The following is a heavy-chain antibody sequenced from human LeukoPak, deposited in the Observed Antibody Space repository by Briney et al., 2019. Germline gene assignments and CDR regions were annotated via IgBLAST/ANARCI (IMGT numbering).Heavy chain of an antibody. CDR1: GFTFSSNY. V-gene: IGHV3-64*01. CDR3: AREGGYQYYYAMDV. Sequence: QSGGSLRLSCAASGFTFSSNYMHWVRQAPGKGLEYVSAISSNGGNTHYANSVKGRFTISRDNSKNTMYLQMGSLRAEDTAVYYCAREGGYQYYYAMDVWGQGTTVTVSS. CDR2: ISSNGGNT. J-gene: IGHJ6*02. D-gene: IGHD3-16*01.